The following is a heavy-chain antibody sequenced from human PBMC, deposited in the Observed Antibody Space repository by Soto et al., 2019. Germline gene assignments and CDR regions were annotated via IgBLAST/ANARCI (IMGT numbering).Heavy chain of an antibody. D-gene: IGHD2-15*01. CDR3: AREQVILGTYGMDV. Sequence: QVQLVQSGAEVKKPGSSVKVSCKASGGTFSSYTISWVRQAPGQGLEWMGRIIPILGIADYAQKFQGRVTITADKSTRTAYRELNSLRSEDTAVYYCAREQVILGTYGMDVWGQGTTVTVSS. CDR1: GGTFSSYT. V-gene: IGHV1-69*08. J-gene: IGHJ6*02. CDR2: IIPILGIA.